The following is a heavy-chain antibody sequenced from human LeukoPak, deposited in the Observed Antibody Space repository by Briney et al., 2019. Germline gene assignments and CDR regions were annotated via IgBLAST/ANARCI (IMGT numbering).Heavy chain of an antibody. CDR1: GYTFTGYY. Sequence: ASVKVSCKASGYTFTGYYMHWVRQAPGQGLEWMGWINPNNGGTSYAQKFQGRVTMTRDTSITTAYMELPSLTSDDTAVYYCARGYSSPVPNFDYWGQGTLVTVSS. V-gene: IGHV1-2*02. D-gene: IGHD6-13*01. CDR3: ARGYSSPVPNFDY. CDR2: INPNNGGT. J-gene: IGHJ4*02.